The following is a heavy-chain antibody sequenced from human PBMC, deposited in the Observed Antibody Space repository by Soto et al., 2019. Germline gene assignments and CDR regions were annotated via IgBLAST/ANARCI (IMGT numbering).Heavy chain of an antibody. D-gene: IGHD4-4*01. V-gene: IGHV4-59*12. Sequence: SETLSLTCTVSGGSISSYYWSWIRQPPGKGLEWIGYIYYSGSTNYNPSLKSRVTISVDRSKNQFSLKLSSVTAADTAVYYCARGVYVKTTVTTYFDYWGQGTLVTVSS. CDR2: IYYSGST. CDR1: GGSISSYY. J-gene: IGHJ4*02. CDR3: ARGVYVKTTVTTYFDY.